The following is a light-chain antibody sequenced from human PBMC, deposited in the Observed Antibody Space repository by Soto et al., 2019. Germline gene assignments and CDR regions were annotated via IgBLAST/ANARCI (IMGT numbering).Light chain of an antibody. Sequence: QSVLTQPPSVSGPPGQRVTISSTGTSSNIGAGYDVHWYQQLPGTAPKLLIYGNSNRPSGVPDRFSGSKSGTSASLAITGLQAEDEADYYCQSYDSSLSGWKVFGGGTKLTVL. CDR1: SSNIGAGYD. CDR2: GNS. CDR3: QSYDSSLSGWKV. J-gene: IGLJ2*01. V-gene: IGLV1-40*01.